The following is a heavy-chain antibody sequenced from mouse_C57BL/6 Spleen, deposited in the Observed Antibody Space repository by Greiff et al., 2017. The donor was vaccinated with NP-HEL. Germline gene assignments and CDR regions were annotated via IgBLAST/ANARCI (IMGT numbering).Heavy chain of an antibody. CDR2: IHPSDSDT. J-gene: IGHJ4*01. CDR3: SIYDGYYYYAMDC. CDR1: GYTFTSYW. Sequence: QVQLQQPGAELVKPGASVKVSCKASGYTFTSYWMHWVKQRPGQGLEWIGRIHPSDSDTNYNQKFKGKATLTVDKSSSTAYMQLSSRTSEDSAVYYCSIYDGYYYYAMDCWGQGTSVTVSS. V-gene: IGHV1-74*01. D-gene: IGHD2-3*01.